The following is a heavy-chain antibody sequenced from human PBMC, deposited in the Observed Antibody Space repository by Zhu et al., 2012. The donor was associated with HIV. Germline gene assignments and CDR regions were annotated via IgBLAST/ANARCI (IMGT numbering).Heavy chain of an antibody. Sequence: EVQMVESGGVVVQPGGSLRLSCAASGFTFDDYTMHWVRQAPGKGLEWVSLISWDGGSTYYADSVKGRFTISRDNSKNSLYLQMNSLRTEDTALYYCAKDSAVGXPMGAFDIVGPRDNGHRLF. V-gene: IGHV3-43*01. CDR1: GFTFDDYT. D-gene: IGHD1-26*01. CDR2: ISWDGGST. CDR3: AKDSAVGXPMGAFDI. J-gene: IGHJ3*02.